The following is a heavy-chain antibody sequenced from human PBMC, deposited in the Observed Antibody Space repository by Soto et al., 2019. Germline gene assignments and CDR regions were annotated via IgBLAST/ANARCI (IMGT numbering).Heavy chain of an antibody. D-gene: IGHD1-1*01. J-gene: IGHJ2*01. CDR3: VRISVRPRAIRTAPGRWYFDL. Sequence: ESGGGLVKPGGSLRLSCAASGFSFSDYYMSWIRQAPGKGLEWISYISTSGSTLFYADSVKGRFTISRDNARNSLYLQISSLRADDTAVYYCVRISVRPRAIRTAPGRWYFDLWGRGALATVSS. V-gene: IGHV3-11*01. CDR2: ISTSGSTL. CDR1: GFSFSDYY.